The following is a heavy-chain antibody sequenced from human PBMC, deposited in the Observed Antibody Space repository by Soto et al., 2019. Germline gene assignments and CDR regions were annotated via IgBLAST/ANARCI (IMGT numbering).Heavy chain of an antibody. Sequence: ASVKVSCKASGYTFTSYDINWVRQATGQGLEWMGWMNPNSGNTGYAQKFQGRVTMTRNTSISTAYMELSSLRSEDTAVYYCARGGGTLIAAEPNYYYGMDVWGQGTTVTVSS. CDR2: MNPNSGNT. V-gene: IGHV1-8*01. CDR3: ARGGGTLIAAEPNYYYGMDV. J-gene: IGHJ6*02. CDR1: GYTFTSYD. D-gene: IGHD6-13*01.